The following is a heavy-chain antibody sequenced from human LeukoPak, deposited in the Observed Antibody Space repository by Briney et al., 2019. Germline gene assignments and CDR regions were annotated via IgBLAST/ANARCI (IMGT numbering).Heavy chain of an antibody. D-gene: IGHD2-15*01. CDR1: GFSLRTSGMC. CDR3: ARIPRDGYCSGGSCYSYYYYGMDV. Sequence: SGPTLVNPTQTLTLTCTFSGFSLRTSGMCVSWIRQPRWKALVWLARIDWDDDKYYSTSLKTRLTISKDTSKNQVVLTMTNMDPVYTATYYCARIPRDGYCSGGSCYSYYYYGMDVWGQGTTVTVSS. V-gene: IGHV2-70*11. J-gene: IGHJ6*02. CDR2: IDWDDDK.